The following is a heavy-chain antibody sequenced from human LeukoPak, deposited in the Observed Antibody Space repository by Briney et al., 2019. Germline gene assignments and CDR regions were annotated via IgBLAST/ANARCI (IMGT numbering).Heavy chain of an antibody. D-gene: IGHD2-2*01. J-gene: IGHJ5*02. CDR1: GGSFSGYY. CDR3: ARGSPSGDIVVVPAAMKSAVWFDP. CDR2: INHSGST. V-gene: IGHV4-34*01. Sequence: PSETLSLTCAVYGGSFSGYYWGWIRQPPGKGLEWIGEINHSGSTNYNPSLKSRVTISVDTSKNQFSLKLSSVTAADTAVYYCARGSPSGDIVVVPAAMKSAVWFDPWGQGTLVTVSS.